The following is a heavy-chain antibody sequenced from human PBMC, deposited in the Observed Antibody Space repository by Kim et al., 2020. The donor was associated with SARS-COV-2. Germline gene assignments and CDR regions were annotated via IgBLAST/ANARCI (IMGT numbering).Heavy chain of an antibody. CDR3: ARGDVLLWFGEPNNNWFDP. D-gene: IGHD3-10*01. CDR2: INSDGSST. Sequence: GGSLRLSCAASGFTFSSYWMHWVRQAPGKGLVWVSRINSDGSSTSYADSVKGRFTISRDNAKNTLYLQMNSLRAEDTAVYYCARGDVLLWFGEPNNNWFDPWGQGTLVTVSS. J-gene: IGHJ5*02. CDR1: GFTFSSYW. V-gene: IGHV3-74*01.